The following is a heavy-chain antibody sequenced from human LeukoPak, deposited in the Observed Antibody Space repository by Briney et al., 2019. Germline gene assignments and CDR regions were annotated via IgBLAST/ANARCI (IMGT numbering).Heavy chain of an antibody. J-gene: IGHJ4*02. CDR2: IRYDGSDK. D-gene: IGHD2-2*01. CDR3: AKASGQAGYCSSTSCHYTFDY. V-gene: IGHV3-30*02. CDR1: GFTFSSYG. Sequence: GGSLRLSCAASGFTFSSYGMHWVRQAPGKGLEWVAFIRYDGSDKYYADSVKGRFTVSRDNSKNTLYLQMNSLRAEDTTVYYCAKASGQAGYCSSTSCHYTFDYWDQGTLVTVSS.